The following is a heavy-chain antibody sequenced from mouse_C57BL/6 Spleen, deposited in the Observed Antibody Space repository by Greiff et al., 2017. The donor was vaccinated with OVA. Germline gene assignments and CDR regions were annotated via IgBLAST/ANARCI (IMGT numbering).Heavy chain of an antibody. V-gene: IGHV7-3*01. CDR3: ARYIYAMDY. Sequence: EVNVVESGGGLVQPGGSLSLSCAASGFTFTDYYMSWVRQPPGKALEWLGFIRNKANGYTTEYSASVKGRFTISRDNSQSILYLQMNALRAEDSATYYCARYIYAMDYWGQGTSVTVSS. CDR1: GFTFTDYY. J-gene: IGHJ4*01. CDR2: IRNKANGYTT.